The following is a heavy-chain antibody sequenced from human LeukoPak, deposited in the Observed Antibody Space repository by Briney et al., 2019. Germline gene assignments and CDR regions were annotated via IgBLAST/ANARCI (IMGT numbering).Heavy chain of an antibody. V-gene: IGHV5-51*01. J-gene: IGHJ6*02. CDR1: GYRFTSYW. Sequence: GESLKISCKASGYRFTSYWIGWVRQMPGKGLEWMGIIYPGDSDTRYSPSFQGQVTISADKSISTAYLQWSSLKASDTAMYYCARSGYDFWSGYFGPSYYYGMDVWGQGTTVTVSS. D-gene: IGHD3-3*01. CDR2: IYPGDSDT. CDR3: ARSGYDFWSGYFGPSYYYGMDV.